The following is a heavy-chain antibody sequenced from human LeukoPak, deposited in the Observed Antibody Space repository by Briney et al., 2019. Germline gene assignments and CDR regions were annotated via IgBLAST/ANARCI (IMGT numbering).Heavy chain of an antibody. D-gene: IGHD1-7*01. CDR2: MYTSGIT. CDR1: VDSFSSYF. V-gene: IGHV4-4*07. J-gene: IGHJ4*02. CDR3: AREITGTRGVDY. Sequence: SETLSLTCTVSVDSFSSYFWSWIRQPAGKGLEGIGRMYTSGITNSNPSLKSRATMPVDTSKKQFSLNLTSVTAADTAVYYCAREITGTRGVDYWGQGILVTVSS.